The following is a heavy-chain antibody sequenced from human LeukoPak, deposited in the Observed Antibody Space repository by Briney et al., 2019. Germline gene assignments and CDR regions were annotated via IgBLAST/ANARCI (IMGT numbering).Heavy chain of an antibody. Sequence: PSETLSLTCTVSGGSISRGSYYWSWIRQPAGKGLEWIGRIYTSGSTNYNPSLKSRVTMSVDTSKNQFSLKLSSVTAADTAVYYCAGTYSGSYHPHFDYWGQGTLVTVSS. CDR2: IYTSGST. CDR3: AGTYSGSYHPHFDY. D-gene: IGHD1-26*01. V-gene: IGHV4-61*02. J-gene: IGHJ4*02. CDR1: GGSISRGSYY.